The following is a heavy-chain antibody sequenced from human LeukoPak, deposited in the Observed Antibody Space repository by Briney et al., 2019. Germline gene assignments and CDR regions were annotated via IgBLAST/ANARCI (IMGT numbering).Heavy chain of an antibody. Sequence: SETLSLTCTVSGGSINTYYWSWIRQPPGKGLEWIGYIYYSGSTNYNPSLKSRVTISVDTSKNQFSLKLSSVTPADTAVYYYARGRDGYTFGYWGQGTLVTVSS. CDR1: GGSINTYY. CDR2: IYYSGST. CDR3: ARGRDGYTFGY. D-gene: IGHD5-24*01. J-gene: IGHJ4*02. V-gene: IGHV4-59*01.